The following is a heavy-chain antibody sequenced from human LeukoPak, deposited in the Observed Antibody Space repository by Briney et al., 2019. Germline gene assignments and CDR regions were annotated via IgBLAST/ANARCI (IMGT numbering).Heavy chain of an antibody. D-gene: IGHD5-18*01. CDR2: IYYSGST. J-gene: IGHJ4*02. CDR3: ARHQSGYNYGYDY. V-gene: IGHV4-59*11. CDR1: GGSISSHY. Sequence: SETLSLTCTVSGGSISSHYWSWIRQPPGKGLEWIGYIYYSGSTNYNPSLKSRVTISVDTSKNQFSLKLSSVTAADTAVYYCARHQSGYNYGYDYWGQGTLVTVSS.